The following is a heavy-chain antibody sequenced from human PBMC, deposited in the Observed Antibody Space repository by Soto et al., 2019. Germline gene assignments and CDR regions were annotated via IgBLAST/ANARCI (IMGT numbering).Heavy chain of an antibody. J-gene: IGHJ3*01. CDR2: IIPILGRA. CDR1: GYTFTSYY. Sequence: SVKVSCKASGYTFTSYYMRWVRQAPGQGLEWMGMIIPILGRANYAQKFQGRVTITADTSENQFSLRLNYVTAADTAVYYCARRDIDNWNQGHAFGFWGQGTRVTVSS. CDR3: ARRDIDNWNQGHAFGF. D-gene: IGHD1-20*01. V-gene: IGHV1-69*02.